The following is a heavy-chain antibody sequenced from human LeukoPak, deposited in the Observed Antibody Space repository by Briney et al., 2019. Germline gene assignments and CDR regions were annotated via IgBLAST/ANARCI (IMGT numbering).Heavy chain of an antibody. J-gene: IGHJ4*02. CDR2: IYYSGST. V-gene: IGHV4-61*10. D-gene: IGHD6-13*01. CDR3: ARGRIAAAGSFHYFDY. Sequence: SETLSLTCTVSGGSISSGSYYWSWIRQPAGKGLEWIGRIYYSGSTNYNPSLKSRVTISVDTSKNQFSLKLSSVTAADTAVYYCARGRIAAAGSFHYFDYWGQGTLVTVSS. CDR1: GGSISSGSYY.